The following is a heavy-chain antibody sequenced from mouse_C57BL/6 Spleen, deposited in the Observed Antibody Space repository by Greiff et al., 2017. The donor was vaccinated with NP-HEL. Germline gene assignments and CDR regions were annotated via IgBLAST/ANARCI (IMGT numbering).Heavy chain of an antibody. CDR2: IDPSDSYT. D-gene: IGHD1-1*01. Sequence: QVQLQQPGAELVMPGASVKLSCKASGYTFTSYRMHWVKQRPGQGLEWIGEIDPSDSYTNYNQKFKGKSTLTVDKSSSTAYMQLSSLTSEDSAVYYCARWDYYGSSPRFAYWGQGTLVTVSA. V-gene: IGHV1-69*01. CDR1: GYTFTSYR. J-gene: IGHJ3*01. CDR3: ARWDYYGSSPRFAY.